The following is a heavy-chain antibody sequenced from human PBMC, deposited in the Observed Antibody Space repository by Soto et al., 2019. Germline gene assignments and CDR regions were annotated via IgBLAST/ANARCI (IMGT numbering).Heavy chain of an antibody. V-gene: IGHV1-18*01. CDR1: GYTFTSYG. Sequence: QVQLVQSGAEVKKPGASVKVSCKASGYTFTSYGISWVRQAPGQGLEWMGWISAYNGNTNYAQKLQGRVTMTTDTSTSTAYMELRSLRSDDTAVYYCARGCPFLCTNGVCHPPYYYYGMDVWGQGTTVTVSS. CDR2: ISAYNGNT. J-gene: IGHJ6*02. CDR3: ARGCPFLCTNGVCHPPYYYYGMDV. D-gene: IGHD2-8*01.